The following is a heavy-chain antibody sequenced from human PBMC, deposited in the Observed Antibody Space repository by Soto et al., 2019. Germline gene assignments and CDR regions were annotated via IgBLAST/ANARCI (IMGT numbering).Heavy chain of an antibody. Sequence: PGGSLRLSCAASGFTLRSNGMHWVRQAPGKGLEWVAITSYDGTNEYYAESVKGRFTISRDNSKNTLYLQMNSLRVEDTAIYYCAKPDLAYCGGDCHYDYRGQGTLVTVSS. J-gene: IGHJ4*02. CDR3: AKPDLAYCGGDCHYDY. D-gene: IGHD2-21*02. V-gene: IGHV3-30*18. CDR2: TSYDGTNE. CDR1: GFTLRSNG.